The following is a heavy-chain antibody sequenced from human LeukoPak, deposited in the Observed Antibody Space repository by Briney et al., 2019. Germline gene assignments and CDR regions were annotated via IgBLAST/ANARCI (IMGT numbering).Heavy chain of an antibody. D-gene: IGHD6-13*01. CDR1: GFTFSSYG. CDR2: ISYDGSNK. V-gene: IGHV3-30*03. CDR3: ARDLIAAAGTHAFDI. Sequence: GGSLRLSCTASGFTFSSYGIHWVRQAPGKGLEWVAVISYDGSNKYYADSVKGRFTISRDNSKNTLYLQMNSLRAEDTAVYYCARDLIAAAGTHAFDIWGQGTMVTVSS. J-gene: IGHJ3*02.